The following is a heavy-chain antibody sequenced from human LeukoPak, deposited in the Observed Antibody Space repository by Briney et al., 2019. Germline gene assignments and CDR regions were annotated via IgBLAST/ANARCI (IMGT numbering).Heavy chain of an antibody. V-gene: IGHV2-5*02. CDR3: AHTGPVFGMVLTNYFDY. Sequence: SGPTLVNPPQTLTLTCTFSGFSLSTSGVGVGWIRQPPGKALEWLALIYWDDDKRYSPSLKSRLTITKDTSKNQVVLTMTNMDPVDTATYYCAHTGPVFGMVLTNYFDYWGQGTLVTVSS. CDR1: GFSLSTSGVG. D-gene: IGHD3-3*01. J-gene: IGHJ4*02. CDR2: IYWDDDK.